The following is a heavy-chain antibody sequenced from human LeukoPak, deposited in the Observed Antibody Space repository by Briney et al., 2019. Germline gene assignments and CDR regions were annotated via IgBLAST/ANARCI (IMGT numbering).Heavy chain of an antibody. Sequence: SETLSLTCAVYGGSFSGYYWSWIRQPPGKGLEWIGEINRSGSTNYNPSLKSRVTISVDTSKNQFSLKLSSVTAADTAVYYCARGRITMVRGVIITSHYYYGMDVWGKGTTVTVSS. CDR2: INRSGST. D-gene: IGHD3-10*01. V-gene: IGHV4-34*01. CDR1: GGSFSGYY. J-gene: IGHJ6*04. CDR3: ARGRITMVRGVIITSHYYYGMDV.